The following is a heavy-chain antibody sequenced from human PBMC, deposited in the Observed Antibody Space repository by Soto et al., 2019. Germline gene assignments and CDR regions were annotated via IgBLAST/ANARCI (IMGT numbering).Heavy chain of an antibody. CDR1: GGSISSSSYY. Sequence: SETLSLTCTVSGGSISSSSYYWGWIRQPPGKGLEWIGRIYHSGSTYDNPSLKSRVTISVDRSKNHFSMKLSSVTAADTVVYYCARKRITGTPSGGAWFDPWGQGTLVTVSS. CDR2: IYHSGST. CDR3: ARKRITGTPSGGAWFDP. D-gene: IGHD1-20*01. J-gene: IGHJ5*02. V-gene: IGHV4-39*01.